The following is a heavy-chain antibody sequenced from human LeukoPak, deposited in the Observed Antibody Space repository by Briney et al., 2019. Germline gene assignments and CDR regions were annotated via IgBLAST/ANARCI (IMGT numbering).Heavy chain of an antibody. V-gene: IGHV4-4*02. Sequence: PSETLSLTCAVSGGSISSSNWWSWVRQPPGKGLEWIGEIYHSGSTYYNPSLKSRVTISVDTSKNQFSLKLSSVTAADTAVYYCARHRGIAAAGRFDYWGQGTLVTVSS. CDR2: IYHSGST. J-gene: IGHJ4*02. CDR1: GGSISSSNW. CDR3: ARHRGIAAAGRFDY. D-gene: IGHD6-13*01.